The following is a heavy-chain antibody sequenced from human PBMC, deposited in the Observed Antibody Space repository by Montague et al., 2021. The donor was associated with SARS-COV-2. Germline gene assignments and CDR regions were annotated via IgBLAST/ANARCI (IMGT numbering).Heavy chain of an antibody. V-gene: IGHV4-34*01. CDR3: ARLGDGVVLSPLLGVGPYSSSSLLDV. D-gene: IGHD3-10*01. CDR2: IYHGRST. CDR1: GCSFSTYS. J-gene: IGHJ6*04. Sequence: SETLSLTCAVYGCSFSTYSFNRIRHPPGTGLEWIGEIYHGRSTNSNPSLMSRVTISADTSKNHFSLNLTSLAAADTSVYYCARLGDGVVLSPLLGVGPYSSSSLLDVWGNGTLVTASS.